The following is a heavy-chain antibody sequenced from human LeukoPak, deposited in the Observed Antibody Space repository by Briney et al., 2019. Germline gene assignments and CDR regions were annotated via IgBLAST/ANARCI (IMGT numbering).Heavy chain of an antibody. CDR3: VGNNYNWNHY. D-gene: IGHD1-1*01. Sequence: SETLSLTCSVSGASISNSHYYWGWIRQPPGKGLEWIGTIYYSGSTHYKSSLKSRVTMSLDTSKNHFSLKLTSVTAADTAQYYCVGNNYNWNHYWGQGTLVTVSS. V-gene: IGHV4-39*02. J-gene: IGHJ4*02. CDR1: GASISNSHYY. CDR2: IYYSGST.